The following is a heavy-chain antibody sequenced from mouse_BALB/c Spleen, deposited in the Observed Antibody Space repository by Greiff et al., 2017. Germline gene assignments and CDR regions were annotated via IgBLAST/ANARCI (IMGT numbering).Heavy chain of an antibody. D-gene: IGHD1-1*01. CDR2: ISDGGSYT. CDR1: GFTFSDYY. J-gene: IGHJ4*01. Sequence: EVQLQESGGGLVKPGGSLKLSCAASGFTFSDYYMYWVRQTPEKRLEWVATISDGGSYTYYPDSVKGRFTISRDNAKNNLYLQMSSLKSEDTAMYYCARRHYDGSSSGYALDYWGQGTSVTVSS. CDR3: ARRHYDGSSSGYALDY. V-gene: IGHV5-4*02.